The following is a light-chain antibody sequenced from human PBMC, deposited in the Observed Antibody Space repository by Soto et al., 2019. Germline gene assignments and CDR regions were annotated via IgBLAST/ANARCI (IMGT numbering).Light chain of an antibody. CDR2: KVS. V-gene: IGKV2-30*01. J-gene: IGKJ2*01. CDR1: QSLVNSDGNIC. Sequence: DVVMTQSPLSLPVTLGQPASISCRSSQSLVNSDGNICLNWFQLRPGQSPRRLIYKVSNRDSGVPDRFSGSGSGTDFTLKISRVEAEDVGVYYCMQGLHWPYTRGQGTKLEI. CDR3: MQGLHWPYT.